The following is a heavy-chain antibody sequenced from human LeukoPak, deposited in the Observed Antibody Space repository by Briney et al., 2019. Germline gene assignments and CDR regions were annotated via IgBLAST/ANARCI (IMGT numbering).Heavy chain of an antibody. J-gene: IGHJ6*03. Sequence: GGSLRLSCTTSGFIFGDYAMSWFRQAQGKGLEGVGFIRSKSYGGAIEYAASVKGRFTISRDDSKSIAYLQMNSLKTEDTAVYYCARDQLGGDPDDYYYYYMDVWGKGTTVIVSS. V-gene: IGHV3-49*03. CDR2: IRSKSYGGAI. CDR1: GFIFGDYA. CDR3: ARDQLGGDPDDYYYYYMDV. D-gene: IGHD4-17*01.